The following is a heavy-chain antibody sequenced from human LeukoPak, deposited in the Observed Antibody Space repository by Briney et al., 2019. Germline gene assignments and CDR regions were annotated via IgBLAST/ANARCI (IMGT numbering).Heavy chain of an antibody. Sequence: ASVKVSCKASGYTFTGYYMHWVRQAPGQGLGWMGWINPNSGGTNYAQKFQGRVTMTRDTSISTAYMGLSRLRSDDTAVYYCARDRYYYDSSGYFFRVFAFDIWGQGTMVTVSS. CDR2: INPNSGGT. V-gene: IGHV1-2*02. D-gene: IGHD3-22*01. CDR3: ARDRYYYDSSGYFFRVFAFDI. CDR1: GYTFTGYY. J-gene: IGHJ3*02.